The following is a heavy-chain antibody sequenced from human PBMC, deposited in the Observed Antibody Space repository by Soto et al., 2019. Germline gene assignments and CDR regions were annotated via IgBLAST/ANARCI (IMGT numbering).Heavy chain of an antibody. V-gene: IGHV3-21*01. CDR3: ASPLSGYTDFEY. Sequence: PGGSLRLSCAASRFTFSAYTMNWVRQAPGKGLEWVSSIGSSGDYMYYAESVKGRFTISRDNARDSLYLQMNSLRVEDTAVYYCASPLSGYTDFEYWGQGTLVTVSS. CDR1: RFTFSAYT. J-gene: IGHJ4*02. D-gene: IGHD6-25*01. CDR2: IGSSGDYM.